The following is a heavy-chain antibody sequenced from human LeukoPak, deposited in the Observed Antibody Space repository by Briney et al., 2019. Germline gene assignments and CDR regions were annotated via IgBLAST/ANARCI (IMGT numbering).Heavy chain of an antibody. CDR1: GYTFTGYY. D-gene: IGHD1-14*01. CDR3: AREIPSTINGYDI. J-gene: IGHJ3*02. V-gene: IGHV1-2*02. Sequence: GASVKVSCKAFGYTFTGYYMHWLRQAPGQGPEWMGWIYPNNGDTKYAQKFQGRVTMTRDTSISTAYMELSRMTFDDTAVYYCAREIPSTINGYDIWGQGTVITVSS. CDR2: IYPNNGDT.